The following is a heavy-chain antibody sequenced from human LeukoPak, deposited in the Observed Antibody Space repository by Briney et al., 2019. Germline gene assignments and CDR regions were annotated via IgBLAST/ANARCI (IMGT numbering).Heavy chain of an antibody. CDR3: AKDCGSTRCYDALGE. CDR2: ISYDGSNK. CDR1: GFTFSSYA. D-gene: IGHD2-2*01. V-gene: IGHV3-30*04. J-gene: IGHJ4*02. Sequence: PGGFLRLSCAASGFTFSSYAMHWVRQPPGKGLEWVAVISYDGSNKYHADSVKGRFTISRDNSKSTLYLQMNSLRAEDTAVYYCAKDCGSTRCYDALGEWGQGTLVTVSS.